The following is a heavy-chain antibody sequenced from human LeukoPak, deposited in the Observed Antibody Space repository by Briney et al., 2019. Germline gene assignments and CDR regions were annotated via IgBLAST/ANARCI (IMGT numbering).Heavy chain of an antibody. V-gene: IGHV1-46*01. D-gene: IGHD3-16*02. Sequence: ASVKVSCKASGYTFTSYYMHWVRQAPRQGLEWMGRINPSGGSTSYAQKFHGRVTMTRDVSTSTAYMELRSLRSDDTAVYYCARDNSVGDIAWWFDPWGQGTLVTVSS. CDR1: GYTFTSYY. CDR2: INPSGGST. CDR3: ARDNSVGDIAWWFDP. J-gene: IGHJ5*02.